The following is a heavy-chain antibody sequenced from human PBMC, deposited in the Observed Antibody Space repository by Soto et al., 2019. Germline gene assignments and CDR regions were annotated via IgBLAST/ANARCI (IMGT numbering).Heavy chain of an antibody. J-gene: IGHJ4*02. V-gene: IGHV1-69*02. CDR3: ASETYGDYVDYFDY. CDR2: IVPIHDIA. CDR1: GGPFSRFR. Sequence: QVQLVQSGAEVKKPGSSVKVSCKASGGPFSRFRISWMRQAPGQGLEWMGRIVPIHDIANYAQKFQDRVTITADKSTNTAYMELSSVRSEDTAVYYCASETYGDYVDYFDYWGQGTVVTVSS. D-gene: IGHD4-17*01.